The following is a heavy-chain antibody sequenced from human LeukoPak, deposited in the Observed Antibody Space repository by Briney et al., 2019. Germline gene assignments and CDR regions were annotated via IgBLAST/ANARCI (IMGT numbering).Heavy chain of an antibody. CDR2: ISSSSSYI. CDR1: GFTFSSYS. D-gene: IGHD3-3*01. J-gene: IGHJ4*02. V-gene: IGHV3-21*01. Sequence: SGGSLRLSCAASGFTFSSYSMNWVRQHPGEGLEWVSSISSSSSYIYYADSVKGRFTISRDNAKNSLYLQMNSLRAEDTAVYYCASLGAYDFWSGHSSDYWGQGTLVTVSS. CDR3: ASLGAYDFWSGHSSDY.